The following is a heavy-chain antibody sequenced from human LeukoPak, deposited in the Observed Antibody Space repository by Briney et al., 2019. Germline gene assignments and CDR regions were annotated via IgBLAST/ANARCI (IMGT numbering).Heavy chain of an antibody. CDR1: GFTFSSYE. CDR2: ISSSGSTI. Sequence: GGSLRLSCAASGFTFSSYEMNWVRQAPGKGLEWVSYISSSGSTIYYADSVKGRSTISRDNAKNSLYLQMNSLRAEDTAVYYCARELIQDDYGDYVGAFDIWGQGTMVTISS. CDR3: ARELIQDDYGDYVGAFDI. V-gene: IGHV3-48*03. D-gene: IGHD4-17*01. J-gene: IGHJ3*02.